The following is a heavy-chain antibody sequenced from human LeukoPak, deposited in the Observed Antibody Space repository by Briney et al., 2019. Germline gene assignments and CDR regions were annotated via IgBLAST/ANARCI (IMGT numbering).Heavy chain of an antibody. V-gene: IGHV4-39*07. J-gene: IGHJ2*01. CDR3: ARLTSSWYQDWYFDL. CDR2: IYYSGST. D-gene: IGHD6-13*01. Sequence: SETLSLTCTVSGGSISSSRDYWAWIRQPPGKGLEWIANIYYSGSTYCSPSLKSRVTMSVDTSKKQFSLKLSSVTAADTAVYYCARLTSSWYQDWYFDLWGRGTLVTVSS. CDR1: GGSISSSRDY.